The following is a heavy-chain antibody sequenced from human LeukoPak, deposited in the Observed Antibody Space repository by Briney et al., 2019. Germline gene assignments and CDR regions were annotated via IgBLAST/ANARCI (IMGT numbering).Heavy chain of an antibody. CDR2: IIPIFGTA. J-gene: IGHJ6*04. Sequence: SVKVSCKASGGTFSSYAISWVRQAPGQGLEWMGGIIPIFGTANYAQKFQGRVTITTDESTSTAYMELSSLRSEDTAVYYCARVVRKGITSRLQNWFDPWGKGTTVTVSS. D-gene: IGHD2-2*01. CDR3: ARVVRKGITSRLQNWFDP. CDR1: GGTFSSYA. V-gene: IGHV1-69*05.